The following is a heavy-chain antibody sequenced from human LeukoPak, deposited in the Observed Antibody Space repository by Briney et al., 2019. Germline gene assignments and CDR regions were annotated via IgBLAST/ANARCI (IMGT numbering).Heavy chain of an antibody. CDR1: GFTVSSNY. V-gene: IGHV3-66*01. J-gene: IGHJ6*02. CDR3: ATRDKGYYYGMDV. Sequence: RPGGSLRLSCAAFGFTVSSNYMTWVRQAPGKGLEWVSIISGGGSAYYADSVKGRFTISRDSSKNTLYLQMNSLRAEDTAVYYCATRDKGYYYGMDVWGQGTTVTVSS. D-gene: IGHD5-24*01. CDR2: ISGGGSA.